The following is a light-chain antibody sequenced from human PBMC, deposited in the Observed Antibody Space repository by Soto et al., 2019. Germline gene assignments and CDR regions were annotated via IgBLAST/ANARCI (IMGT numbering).Light chain of an antibody. CDR2: EVT. CDR1: DSDVGNYNY. J-gene: IGLJ2*01. V-gene: IGLV2-14*01. Sequence: QSVLTQPASVSGSPGQSITISCTGTDSDVGNYNYVSWYQQYPGEAPKLMIYEVTNRPSGVSDRFSGSKSGNTASLTISGLQAEDEADYYCSSYTTSNILVFGGGTKLTVL. CDR3: SSYTTSNILV.